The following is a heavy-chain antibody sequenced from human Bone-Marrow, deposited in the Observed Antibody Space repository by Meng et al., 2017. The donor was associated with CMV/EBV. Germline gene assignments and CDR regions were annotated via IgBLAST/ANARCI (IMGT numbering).Heavy chain of an antibody. CDR1: SGSFSGYY. Sequence: ESLKISCAVYSGSFSGYYWSWIRQPPGKGLEWIGEINHSGSTNYNPSLKSRVTISVDTSKNQFSLKLSSVTAADTAVYYCARGLRNYGMDVWGQGTTVTVSS. CDR3: ARGLRNYGMDV. V-gene: IGHV4-34*01. J-gene: IGHJ6*02. CDR2: INHSGST.